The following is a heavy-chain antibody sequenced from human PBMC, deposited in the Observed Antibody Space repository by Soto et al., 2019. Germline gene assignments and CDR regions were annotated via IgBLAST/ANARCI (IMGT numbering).Heavy chain of an antibody. V-gene: IGHV2-5*02. Sequence: QITLKESGPTLVKPTQPLTLTCTFSVFSLNTRGVGVGWISQPPGEALECLALIYWVDDKRYSPSLQSRLSTTKDTAKNQVVLTMTNVDPVDYATYYGVHILNLYQYDWFDPWGQGTMVSVSS. J-gene: IGHJ5*02. D-gene: IGHD2-15*01. CDR3: VHILNLYQYDWFDP. CDR2: IYWVDDK. CDR1: VFSLNTRGVG.